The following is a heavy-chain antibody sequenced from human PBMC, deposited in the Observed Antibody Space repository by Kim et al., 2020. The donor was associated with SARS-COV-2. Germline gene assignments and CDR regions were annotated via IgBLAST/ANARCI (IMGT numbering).Heavy chain of an antibody. V-gene: IGHV1-18*04. CDR1: GYTFTSYG. J-gene: IGHJ6*02. CDR3: AREGYSSSWARRDYYYGMDV. D-gene: IGHD6-13*01. Sequence: ASVKVSCKASGYTFTSYGISWVRQAPGQGLEWMGWISAYNGNTNYAQKLQGRVTMTTDTSTSTAYMELRSLRSDDTAVYYCAREGYSSSWARRDYYYGMDVWGQGTTVTVSS. CDR2: ISAYNGNT.